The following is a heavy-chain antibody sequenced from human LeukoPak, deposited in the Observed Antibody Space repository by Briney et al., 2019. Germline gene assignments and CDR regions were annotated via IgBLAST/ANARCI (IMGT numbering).Heavy chain of an antibody. D-gene: IGHD1-1*01. CDR1: GFTFSGHW. V-gene: IGHV3-74*03. Sequence: GGSLRLSCTASGFTFSGHWIHWVRQPPGMGLVWVSRINERGTDSMYAESVKGRFTISRDNAKNTVYLQMNSLRAEDTAVYYCVRDETLWTLDWWGQGTLVGVSS. CDR3: VRDETLWTLDW. J-gene: IGHJ4*02. CDR2: INERGTDS.